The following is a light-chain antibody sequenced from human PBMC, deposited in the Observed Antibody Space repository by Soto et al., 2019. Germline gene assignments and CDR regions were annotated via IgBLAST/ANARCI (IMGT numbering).Light chain of an antibody. CDR1: QSVSSN. Sequence: EIVMTQSPATLSVSPGERATLSCRASQSVSSNLAWYQQKPGQAPRPLIYGASTRATGIPARFSGSGSGTEFTLTISSLQSEDFAVYYCQQYNNWPRGTFGHGTKVQI. J-gene: IGKJ1*01. CDR2: GAS. V-gene: IGKV3-15*01. CDR3: QQYNNWPRGT.